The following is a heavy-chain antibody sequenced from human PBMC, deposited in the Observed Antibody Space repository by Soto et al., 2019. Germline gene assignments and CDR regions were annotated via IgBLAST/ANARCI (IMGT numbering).Heavy chain of an antibody. CDR2: ISTSGGTI. CDR1: GFTFSTYN. CDR3: ARAGAAMADY. D-gene: IGHD5-18*01. V-gene: IGHV3-48*01. Sequence: EVQLVESGGGLVQPGGSLRLSCVASGFTFSTYNMNWVRQAPGKGLEWVSYISTSGGTIYYADSVKGRFTISRDNAKNSLYLQVNSLRAEDSAVYYCARAGAAMADYWGQGTLLTVSS. J-gene: IGHJ4*02.